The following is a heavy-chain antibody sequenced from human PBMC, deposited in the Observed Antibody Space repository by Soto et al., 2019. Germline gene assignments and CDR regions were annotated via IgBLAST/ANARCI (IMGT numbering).Heavy chain of an antibody. J-gene: IGHJ5*02. D-gene: IGHD2-2*01. CDR1: GGSISSGGYY. Sequence: PSETLSLTCTVSGGSISSGGYYWSWIRQHPGKGLEWIGYIYYSGSTYYNPSLKSRVTISVDTSKNQFSLKLSSVTAADTAVYYCARGFNRDIVVVPALGDWFDPWGQGTLVTVSS. CDR2: IYYSGST. V-gene: IGHV4-31*03. CDR3: ARGFNRDIVVVPALGDWFDP.